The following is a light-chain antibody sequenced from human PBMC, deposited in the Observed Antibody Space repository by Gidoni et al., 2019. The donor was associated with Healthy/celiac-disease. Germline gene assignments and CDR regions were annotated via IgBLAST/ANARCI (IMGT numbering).Light chain of an antibody. CDR3: SSYTSSSTVV. CDR1: SSDVGGYNY. J-gene: IGLJ2*01. CDR2: HVS. Sequence: QPALTQPASVSGSPGQPITISCTGTSSDVGGYNYVSWYQQHPGKAPKLMIYHVSNRPSGVSNRFSGSKSGNTASLTISGLQAEDEADYYCSSYTSSSTVVFGGGTKLTVL. V-gene: IGLV2-14*01.